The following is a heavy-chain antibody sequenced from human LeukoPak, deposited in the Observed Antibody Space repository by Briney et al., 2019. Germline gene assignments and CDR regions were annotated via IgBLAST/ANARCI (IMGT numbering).Heavy chain of an antibody. CDR2: MYSSGGT. CDR3: AKALSGTSFPASFDP. J-gene: IGHJ5*02. Sequence: SETLSLTCTVSGGSISSYFWNWIRQPAGKGLEWIGRMYSSGGTKYNPSLESRVTMSVDTSKNQFSLKLSSVTAADTAVYYCAKALSGTSFPASFDPWGQGTLVTVSS. CDR1: GGSISSYF. D-gene: IGHD1-14*01. V-gene: IGHV4-4*07.